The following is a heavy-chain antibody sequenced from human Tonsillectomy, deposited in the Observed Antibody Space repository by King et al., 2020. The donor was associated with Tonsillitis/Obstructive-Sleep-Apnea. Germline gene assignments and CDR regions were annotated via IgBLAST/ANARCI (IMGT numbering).Heavy chain of an antibody. CDR3: ARTSDSSPNYYCGMDV. Sequence: QLVQSGAEVRKPGASVKVSCKASGYTFTGYYMHWVRQAPGQGLEWVGWINPNSGGTNSAQKFQGRVTMTRDTSISTAYMELSGLRSDDTAVYYCARTSDSSPNYYCGMDVWGLGTTVTVSS. V-gene: IGHV1-2*02. CDR2: INPNSGGT. D-gene: IGHD3-22*01. CDR1: GYTFTGYY. J-gene: IGHJ6*02.